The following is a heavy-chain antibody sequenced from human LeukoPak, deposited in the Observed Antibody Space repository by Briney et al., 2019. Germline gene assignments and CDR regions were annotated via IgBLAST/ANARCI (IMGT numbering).Heavy chain of an antibody. CDR3: ARERVAGPYYYGMDV. CDR1: GYTFTGYY. CDR2: INPNSGGT. D-gene: IGHD6-19*01. J-gene: IGHJ6*02. Sequence: ASVKVSCKASGYTFTGYYMHWVRQAPGQGLEWMGWINPNSGGTNYAQKFQGWVIMTRDTSISTAYMELSRLRSDDTAVYYCARERVAGPYYYGMDVWGQGTTVTVSS. V-gene: IGHV1-2*04.